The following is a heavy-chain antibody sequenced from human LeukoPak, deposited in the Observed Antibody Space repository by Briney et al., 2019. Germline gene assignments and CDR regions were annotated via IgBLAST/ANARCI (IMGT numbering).Heavy chain of an antibody. CDR2: FYTSGST. Sequence: SETLSLTCTVSGASISSGTYYWTWIRQPAGKGLEWIGRFYTSGSTNYNPSLKSRVTISVDTSKNQFSLKLSSVTAADTAVYYCARVGGYSDDLDIWGQGTMVTVSS. J-gene: IGHJ3*02. D-gene: IGHD5-12*01. CDR3: ARVGGYSDDLDI. V-gene: IGHV4-61*02. CDR1: GASISSGTYY.